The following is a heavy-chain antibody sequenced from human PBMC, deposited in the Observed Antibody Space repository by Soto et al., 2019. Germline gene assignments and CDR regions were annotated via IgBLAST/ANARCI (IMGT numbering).Heavy chain of an antibody. V-gene: IGHV1-18*01. Sequence: QVQLVQSGAEVKKPGASVKVSCKASCYTFTKFGISWVRQAPGQGRAWMGWISAYNGNTNYAQNLQGRVTMTTDTCTGTAYMELRSMRSDDTAVYYFARAGTPIAYWGQGTLVTVSS. D-gene: IGHD3-10*01. CDR3: ARAGTPIAY. J-gene: IGHJ4*02. CDR1: CYTFTKFG. CDR2: ISAYNGNT.